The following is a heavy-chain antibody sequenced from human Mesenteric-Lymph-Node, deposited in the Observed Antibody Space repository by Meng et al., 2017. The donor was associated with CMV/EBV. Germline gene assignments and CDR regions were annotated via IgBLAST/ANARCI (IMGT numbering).Heavy chain of an antibody. D-gene: IGHD5-24*01. J-gene: IGHJ4*02. Sequence: LSLTCAASRFIFSNHAMHWVRQGPGKGLEWVAIISYDESYKYYADSLKGRFTISRDNSKNTLYLQMNSLRPEDTAIYYCARRSRDGYNFDYWGQGTLVTVSS. CDR1: RFIFSNHA. V-gene: IGHV3-30*04. CDR2: ISYDESYK. CDR3: ARRSRDGYNFDY.